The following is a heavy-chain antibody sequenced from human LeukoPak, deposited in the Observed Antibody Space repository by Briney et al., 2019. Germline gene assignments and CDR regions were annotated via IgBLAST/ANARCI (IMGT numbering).Heavy chain of an antibody. D-gene: IGHD2-2*01. V-gene: IGHV4-31*03. CDR1: GGSISSGGYY. Sequence: KPSETLSLTCTVSGGSISSGGYYWSWIRQHPGQGLEWIGYIYYSGSNYYNPSLKSRVTISVDTSKNQFSLKLSSVTAADTAVYYCARVWSVPAAISNWFDPWGQGTLVTVSS. J-gene: IGHJ5*02. CDR2: IYYSGSN. CDR3: ARVWSVPAAISNWFDP.